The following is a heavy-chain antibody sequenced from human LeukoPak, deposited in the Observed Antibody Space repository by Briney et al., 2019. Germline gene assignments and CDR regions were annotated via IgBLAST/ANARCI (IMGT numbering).Heavy chain of an antibody. J-gene: IGHJ4*02. CDR1: GGSISSTNW. V-gene: IGHV4-4*02. D-gene: IGHD4-23*01. CDR3: ASGVVAATSYTTVVTPGYDY. Sequence: PSETLSLTCVVSGGSISSTNWWSWVRQPPGKGLDWIGEIFHSGTTNYNPSLKSRATISVDKSKNQFSLILTSVTAADTAVYYCASGVVAATSYTTVVTPGYDYWGQGTLVTVSS. CDR2: IFHSGTT.